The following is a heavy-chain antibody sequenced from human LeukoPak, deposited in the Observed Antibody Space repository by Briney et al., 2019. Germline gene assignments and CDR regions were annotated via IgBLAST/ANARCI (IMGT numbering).Heavy chain of an antibody. CDR3: ARGRSYGDAPGGDY. CDR1: GYTFTSYD. CDR2: MNPNSGNT. D-gene: IGHD4-17*01. Sequence: GASVKVSCKASGYTFTSYDINWVRQATGQGLEWVGWMNPNSGNTGYAQKFQGRVTMTRNTSISTAYMELSSLRSEDTAVYYCARGRSYGDAPGGDYWGQGTLVTVSS. J-gene: IGHJ4*02. V-gene: IGHV1-8*01.